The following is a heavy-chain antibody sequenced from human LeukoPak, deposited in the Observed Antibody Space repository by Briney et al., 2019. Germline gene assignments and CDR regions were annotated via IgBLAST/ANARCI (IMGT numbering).Heavy chain of an antibody. Sequence: SETLSLTCTVSGYSISSGYYWSWIRQPPGKGLEWIGYIYYSGSTNYNPSLKSRVTISVDTSKNQFSLKLSSVTAADTAVYYCARLSTTVTTDYWGQGTLVTVSS. V-gene: IGHV4-59*08. CDR3: ARLSTTVTTDY. CDR2: IYYSGST. CDR1: GYSISSGYY. D-gene: IGHD4-17*01. J-gene: IGHJ4*02.